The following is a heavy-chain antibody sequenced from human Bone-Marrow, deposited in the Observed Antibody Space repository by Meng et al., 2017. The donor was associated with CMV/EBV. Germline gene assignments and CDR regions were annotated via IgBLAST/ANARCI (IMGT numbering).Heavy chain of an antibody. V-gene: IGHV1-8*03. J-gene: IGHJ6*02. Sequence: ASVKVSCKASGYTFTSYDINWVRQATGQGLEWMGWMNPNSGNTGYAQKFQGRVTITRNTSISTAYMELSSLRSEDTAVYYCERGLSSYAYYYYGMDVWGQGTTVTVSS. CDR3: ERGLSSYAYYYYGMDV. CDR1: GYTFTSYD. CDR2: MNPNSGNT. D-gene: IGHD2/OR15-2a*01.